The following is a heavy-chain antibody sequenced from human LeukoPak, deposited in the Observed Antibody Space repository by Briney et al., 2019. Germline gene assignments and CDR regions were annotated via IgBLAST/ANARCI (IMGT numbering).Heavy chain of an antibody. CDR1: GFTVSSNC. Sequence: GGSLRLSCAASGFTVSSNCMSWVRQAPGKGLEWVSVIYSGGSTYYADSVKGRFTISRDNSKNTLYLQMNSLRAEDTAVYYCARATSHRYYFDYWGQGTLVTVSS. D-gene: IGHD5-24*01. CDR2: IYSGGST. V-gene: IGHV3-53*01. J-gene: IGHJ4*02. CDR3: ARATSHRYYFDY.